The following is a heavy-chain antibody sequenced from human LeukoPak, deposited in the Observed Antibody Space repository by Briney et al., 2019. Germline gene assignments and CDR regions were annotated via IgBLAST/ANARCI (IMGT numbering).Heavy chain of an antibody. CDR3: ARDSSGFYNLDS. CDR1: DGSISSYY. V-gene: IGHV4-59*12. J-gene: IGHJ4*02. Sequence: PSETLSLNCTVPDGSISSYYWSWIRQPPGKALEWIGYIYYSGSTSYNPSLRGRVTMSVDTSKNHFSLSLRSVTATDSAVYYCARDSSGFYNLDSWGQGTLVTVSS. CDR2: IYYSGST. D-gene: IGHD3-22*01.